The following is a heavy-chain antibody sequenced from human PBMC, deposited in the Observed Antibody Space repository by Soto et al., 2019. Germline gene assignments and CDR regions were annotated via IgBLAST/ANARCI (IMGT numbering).Heavy chain of an antibody. CDR1: GYTFRSYG. CDR2: ISAYNGDT. Sequence: QIQLVQSGGEVKKPGASVKVSCKASGYTFRSYGITWVRQAPGQGLEWVGWISAYNGDTHYAPKFQDRITLTTETTTNTAYMELKSKILDDADVYFCGRDWSRHYDNSGLLSFYWGQRSLVTVSS. J-gene: IGHJ4*02. D-gene: IGHD3-22*01. CDR3: GRDWSRHYDNSGLLSFY. V-gene: IGHV1-18*04.